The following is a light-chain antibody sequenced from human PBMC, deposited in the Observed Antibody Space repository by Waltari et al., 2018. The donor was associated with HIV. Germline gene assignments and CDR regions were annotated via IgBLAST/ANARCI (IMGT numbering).Light chain of an antibody. CDR2: ATS. CDR1: QDIHQS. J-gene: IGKJ5*01. Sequence: DVQMTQSPSSLSASVGDRVTITCRASQDIHQSLAWYQQKSGQAPKLLLFATSRLGSGVPSRFSGSGSGADYTLTISSLQPDDFATDYGQQYYSTPPVTFGQGTRLDIK. V-gene: IGKV1-NL1*01. CDR3: QQYYSTPPVT.